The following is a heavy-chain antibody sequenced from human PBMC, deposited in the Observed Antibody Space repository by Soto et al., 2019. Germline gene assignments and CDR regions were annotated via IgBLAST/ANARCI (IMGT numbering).Heavy chain of an antibody. V-gene: IGHV4-28*01. CDR1: GYSISSNNW. CDR2: IYYTGRT. Sequence: QVQLQESGPGLVRPSDTLSLTCAVSGYSISSNNWWGWVRQPPGKGLEWIGYIYYTGRTYYNPSLENRVTMSIDTSNDQFSLKLSSLTAVDTAIYYYARCPYADAFDIWGQGTVVTVSS. CDR3: ARCPYADAFDI. D-gene: IGHD2-2*01. J-gene: IGHJ3*02.